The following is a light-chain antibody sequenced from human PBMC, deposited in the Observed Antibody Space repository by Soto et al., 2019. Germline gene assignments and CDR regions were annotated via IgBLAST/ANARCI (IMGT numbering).Light chain of an antibody. Sequence: DIQMTQSPSTLSASVGDRVIITCRASQSISCWLAWYQQKPGKAPDLLIYRASTLKTGIPSRFSGSGSGTEFTLTISNLQPDDFATYYCQQYDRASWTFGPGTKVEIK. CDR3: QQYDRASWT. V-gene: IGKV1-5*03. J-gene: IGKJ1*01. CDR1: QSISCW. CDR2: RAS.